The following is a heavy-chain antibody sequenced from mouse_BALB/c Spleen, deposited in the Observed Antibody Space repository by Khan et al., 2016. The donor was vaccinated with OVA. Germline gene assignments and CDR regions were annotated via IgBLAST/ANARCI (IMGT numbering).Heavy chain of an antibody. CDR2: IWSDGST. D-gene: IGHD1-1*02. V-gene: IGHV2-6*02. J-gene: IGHJ4*01. CDR3: DRWFGGYSSLYAMDY. Sequence: QVQLKESGPGLVAPSQSLSITCTVSGFSLTSYGVHWVRQPPGKGLEWLVVIWSDGSTNYNSVLKSRLSISKDNSKSQVFLKMNSLQTDDTAIYYCDRWFGGYSSLYAMDYWGQGTSVTVSS. CDR1: GFSLTSYG.